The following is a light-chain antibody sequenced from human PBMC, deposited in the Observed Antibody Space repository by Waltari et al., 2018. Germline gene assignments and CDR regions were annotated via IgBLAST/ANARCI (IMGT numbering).Light chain of an antibody. CDR1: TCTIDSNF. J-gene: IGLJ2*01. CDR3: QSYDSFNVV. Sequence: NFMLTQPHSVSESPGKTVTISCSRSTCTIDSNFGQWYQKRPGSAPTTLIYEDRFRPSGVPDRFSASIDSSSHSASLFISDLRPEDEAEDYCQSYDSFNVVFGGGTKLTVV. V-gene: IGLV6-57*03. CDR2: EDR.